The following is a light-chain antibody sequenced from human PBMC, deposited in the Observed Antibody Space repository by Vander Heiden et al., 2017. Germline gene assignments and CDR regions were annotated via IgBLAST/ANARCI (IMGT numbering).Light chain of an antibody. J-gene: IGKJ4*01. CDR3: QQLNAYPLT. Sequence: IQLTQSPSSLSASVGDRVTITCRASQGISTHLVWYQQKPGKAPKLLIYAASTLQSGVPSRFSGSGSGTDFTLTISSLQPEDFATYYCQQLNAYPLTFGGGTEVDIK. V-gene: IGKV1-9*01. CDR2: AAS. CDR1: QGISTH.